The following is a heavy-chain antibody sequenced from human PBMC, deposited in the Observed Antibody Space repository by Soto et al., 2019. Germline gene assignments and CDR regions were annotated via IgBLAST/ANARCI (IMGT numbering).Heavy chain of an antibody. Sequence: QVQLVQSGAEVKKPGSAVKVSCKASGGTFSSYAISWVRQAPGQGLEWMGGIIPIFGTANYAQKFQGRVRITADESTSTAYMELSSLRSEDTAVYYCARSPVWGSYRYTIYYFDYWGQGTLVTVSS. CDR3: ARSPVWGSYRYTIYYFDY. D-gene: IGHD3-16*02. CDR2: IIPIFGTA. J-gene: IGHJ4*02. V-gene: IGHV1-69*01. CDR1: GGTFSSYA.